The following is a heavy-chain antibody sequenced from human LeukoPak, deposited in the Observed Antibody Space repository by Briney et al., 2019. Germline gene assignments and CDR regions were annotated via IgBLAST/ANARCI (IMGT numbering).Heavy chain of an antibody. CDR2: IISGVTT. J-gene: IGHJ4*02. D-gene: IGHD6-19*01. CDR3: ARDLSRGSGYDY. CDR1: GFTFSIYA. V-gene: IGHV3-23*01. Sequence: PGGSLRLSCAASGFTFSIYAMSWVRQAPGKGLERVSVIISGVTTFYADSVKGRFTISRDNSRNTLYLQMNSLRAEDTAVYYCARDLSRGSGYDYWGQGTLVTVSS.